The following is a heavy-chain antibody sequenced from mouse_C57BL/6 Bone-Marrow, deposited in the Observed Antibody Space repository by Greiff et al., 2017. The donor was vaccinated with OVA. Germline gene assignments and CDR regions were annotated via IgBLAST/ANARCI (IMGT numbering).Heavy chain of an antibody. J-gene: IGHJ1*03. V-gene: IGHV1-56*01. CDR1: GYTFTSHC. CDR3: AGELGQFDD. D-gene: IGHD4-1*01. Sequence: VHLEQSGPELVRPGASVKISCKAPGYTFTSHCMHWVRQRPGQGLEWIGGIFPGSGSTYYTEKFKGKATLTVDTSSSTAYLQLSSLTSEDSAVYFCAGELGQFDDWGKGTTVTVSS. CDR2: IFPGSGST.